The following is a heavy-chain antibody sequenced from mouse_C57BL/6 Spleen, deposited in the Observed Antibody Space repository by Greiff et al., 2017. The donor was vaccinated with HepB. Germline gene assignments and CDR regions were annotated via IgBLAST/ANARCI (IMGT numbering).Heavy chain of an antibody. CDR3: ARWYYEGFAY. Sequence: QVQLQQSGAELVKPGASVKLSCKASGYTFTSYWMHWVKQRPGQGLEWIGMIHPNSGSTNYNEKFKSKATLTVDKSSSTAYMQLSSLTSEDSAVYYCARWYYEGFAYWGQGTLVTVSA. CDR1: GYTFTSYW. V-gene: IGHV1-64*01. D-gene: IGHD1-1*01. CDR2: IHPNSGST. J-gene: IGHJ3*01.